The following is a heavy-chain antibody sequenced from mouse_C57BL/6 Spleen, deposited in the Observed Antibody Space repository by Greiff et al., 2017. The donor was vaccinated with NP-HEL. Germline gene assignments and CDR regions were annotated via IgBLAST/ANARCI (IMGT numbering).Heavy chain of an antibody. CDR3: ARNPGNGYYVDY. J-gene: IGHJ2*01. V-gene: IGHV1-64*01. Sequence: VQLQQSGAELVKPGASVKLSCKASGYTFTSYWMHWVKQRPGQGLEWIGMIHPNSGSTNYIETFRSKATLTVDKSSSTAYMQLSSLTSEDSAVYYCARNPGNGYYVDYWGQGTTLTVSS. CDR2: IHPNSGST. CDR1: GYTFTSYW.